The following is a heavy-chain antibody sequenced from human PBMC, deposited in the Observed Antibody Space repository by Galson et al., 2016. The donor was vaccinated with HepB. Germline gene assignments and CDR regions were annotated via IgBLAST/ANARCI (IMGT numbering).Heavy chain of an antibody. V-gene: IGHV3-7*04. CDR3: ARDPSPRRGPLWLRWTSTYLDY. CDR2: IKQNGSEK. Sequence: SLRLSCAASGFTFSSYWMTWVRQAPGKGLEWVANIKQNGSEKYYVDSVKGRFAISRNNAKNSLTLQMNNLRAEDTALYYCARDPSPRRGPLWLRWTSTYLDYGGQGTLATVSS. CDR1: GFTFSSYW. D-gene: IGHD5-12*01. J-gene: IGHJ4*02.